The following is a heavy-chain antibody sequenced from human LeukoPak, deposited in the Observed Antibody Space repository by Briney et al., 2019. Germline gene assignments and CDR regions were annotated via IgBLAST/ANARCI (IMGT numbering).Heavy chain of an antibody. CDR1: GFTFDDYA. J-gene: IGHJ3*02. CDR3: AKGGSGYYRGPFDI. V-gene: IGHV3-9*01. Sequence: GGSLRLSCAASGFTFDDYAMHWVRHAPGKGLEWVSGISWNSGTIGYADSVKGRFTISRDNAKNSLYLQMNSLRAEDTALYYCAKGGSGYYRGPFDIWGQGTMVTVSS. CDR2: ISWNSGTI. D-gene: IGHD3-22*01.